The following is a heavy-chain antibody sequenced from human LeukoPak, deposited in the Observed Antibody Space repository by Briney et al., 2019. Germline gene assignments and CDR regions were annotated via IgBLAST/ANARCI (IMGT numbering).Heavy chain of an antibody. CDR1: GGSFSGYY. CDR2: IDHSGST. J-gene: IGHJ4*02. Sequence: SETLSLTCAVYGGSFSGYYWSWIRQPPGKGLEWVGEIDHSGSTNYNPSLKSRVTISVDTSKNQFSLKVSSVTAADTAVYYCALRDSSGYDPDYWGRGTLVTVSS. CDR3: ALRDSSGYDPDY. D-gene: IGHD3-22*01. V-gene: IGHV4-34*01.